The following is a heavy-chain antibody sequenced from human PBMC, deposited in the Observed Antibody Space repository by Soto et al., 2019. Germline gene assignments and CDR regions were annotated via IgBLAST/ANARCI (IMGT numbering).Heavy chain of an antibody. D-gene: IGHD6-13*01. CDR2: IYYSGST. CDR1: GGSISSGDYY. CDR3: ARVGQQLVRWFDP. Sequence: SETLSLTCTVSGGSISSGDYYWSWIRQPPGKGLEWIGYIYYSGSTYYNPSLKSRVTISVDTSENQFSLKLSSVTAADTAVYYCARVGQQLVRWFDPWGQGTLVTVSS. V-gene: IGHV4-30-4*01. J-gene: IGHJ5*02.